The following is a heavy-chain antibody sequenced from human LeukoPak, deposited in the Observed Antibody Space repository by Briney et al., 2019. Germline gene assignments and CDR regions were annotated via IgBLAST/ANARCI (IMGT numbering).Heavy chain of an antibody. Sequence: ASVKVSCKASGYTFTSYGISWVRQAPGQGLEWMGWSSPYNGNTNYAQKLQGRVTMTTDTSTSTAYMDLRSLRSDDTAVYYCARGFAGDRTMAGYFDLWGRGTLGTVSS. V-gene: IGHV1-18*01. J-gene: IGHJ2*01. CDR3: ARGFAGDRTMAGYFDL. CDR2: SSPYNGNT. D-gene: IGHD7-27*01. CDR1: GYTFTSYG.